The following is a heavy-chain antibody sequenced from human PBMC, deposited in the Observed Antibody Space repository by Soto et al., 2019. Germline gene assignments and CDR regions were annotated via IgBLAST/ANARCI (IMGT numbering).Heavy chain of an antibody. CDR1: GFTFSSYW. CDR2: IKQDGSEK. V-gene: IGHV3-7*01. CDR3: ARVAYGNGWIFDY. D-gene: IGHD6-19*01. Sequence: VGSLRLSCAASGFTFSSYWMSWVRQAPGKGLEWVANIKQDGSEKYYVDSVKGRFTLSRDNAKNSLQLQMSSLRDEDTAIYFCARVAYGNGWIFDYWGQGTLVTVSS. J-gene: IGHJ4*01.